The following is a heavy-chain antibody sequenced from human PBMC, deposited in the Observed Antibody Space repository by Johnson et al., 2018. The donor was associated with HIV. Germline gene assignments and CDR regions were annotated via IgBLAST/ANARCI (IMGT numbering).Heavy chain of an antibody. V-gene: IGHV3-30-3*01. CDR3: ARVGGYGGNSMSPIAFDI. Sequence: QVQLVESGGGVVQPGRSQRLSCAASGFTFSSYAMNWVRQAPGKGLEWVAVISYDGSNKYYADSVKGRFTISRDNSKNTLYLQMNSLRAEDTAVYYCARVGGYGGNSMSPIAFDIWGQGKMVTVSS. J-gene: IGHJ3*02. CDR1: GFTFSSYA. D-gene: IGHD4-23*01. CDR2: ISYDGSNK.